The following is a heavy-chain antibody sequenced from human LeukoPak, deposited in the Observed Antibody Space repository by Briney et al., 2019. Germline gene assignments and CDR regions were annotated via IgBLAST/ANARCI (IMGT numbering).Heavy chain of an antibody. CDR1: GFTFSSYS. J-gene: IGHJ4*02. D-gene: IGHD4-17*01. V-gene: IGHV3-21*01. CDR3: ARNLVYGDHYDY. Sequence: GGSLTLSCAASGFTFSSYSMNWVRQAPGKGLEWVSSISTISSYIYYADSVKGRFTISRDNAKNSLYLQMNSLRAEDTAVYYRARNLVYGDHYDYGSQGHVVIVSS. CDR2: ISTISSYI.